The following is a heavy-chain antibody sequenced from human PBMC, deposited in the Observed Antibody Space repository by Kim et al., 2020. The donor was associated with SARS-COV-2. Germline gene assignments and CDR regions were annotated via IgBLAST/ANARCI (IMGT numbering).Heavy chain of an antibody. CDR3: ARTYDYGDPFDY. D-gene: IGHD4-17*01. J-gene: IGHJ4*02. Sequence: YSAASVRGRVTISRDKAEDSLYLQMNSLGDGDTAIYYCARTYDYGDPFDYWGRGTLVIVSS. V-gene: IGHV3-11*04.